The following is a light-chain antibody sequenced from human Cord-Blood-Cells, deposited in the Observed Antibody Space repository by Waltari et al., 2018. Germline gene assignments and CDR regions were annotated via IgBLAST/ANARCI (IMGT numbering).Light chain of an antibody. V-gene: IGLV2-14*01. CDR2: DVS. CDR3: SSYTSSSIHV. Sequence: QSALPQPASASGSPGQPITISSTGTSRNVGGYNSVSWYQQHPGKAPKPMIYDVSNRPSGGSNRVSGSKSGNTASLTISGLQAEDEADYYCSSYTSSSIHVFGTGTKVTVL. CDR1: SRNVGGYNS. J-gene: IGLJ1*01.